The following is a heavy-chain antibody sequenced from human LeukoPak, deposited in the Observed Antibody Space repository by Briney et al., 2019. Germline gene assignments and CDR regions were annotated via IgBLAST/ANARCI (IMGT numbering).Heavy chain of an antibody. D-gene: IGHD3-10*01. CDR3: AKEPASGSCFDY. CDR1: GYTFNSYA. CDR2: ISGSGAST. Sequence: QTGGSLRLSCTASGYTFNSYAMSWVRQAPGKGLEWVSAISGSGASTYYADSVKGRFTISRDNSKNTLYLQMNSLRAEDTALYYCAKEPASGSCFDYWGQGTLVTVSS. V-gene: IGHV3-23*01. J-gene: IGHJ4*02.